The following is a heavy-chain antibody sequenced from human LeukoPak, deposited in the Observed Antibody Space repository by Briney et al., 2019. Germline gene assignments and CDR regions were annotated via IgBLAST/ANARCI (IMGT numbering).Heavy chain of an antibody. CDR1: GFTFSNAW. V-gene: IGHV3-15*01. CDR2: IKSKTDGGTT. D-gene: IGHD4-11*01. Sequence: GGSLRLSCAASGFTFSNAWMSWVRQAPGKGLEWVGRIKSKTDGGTTDYAAPVKGRFTISRDDSKNTLYLQMNSLKTEDTAVYYCTTASKTPSNYYYYGMDVWGQGTTVTVSS. J-gene: IGHJ6*02. CDR3: TTASKTPSNYYYYGMDV.